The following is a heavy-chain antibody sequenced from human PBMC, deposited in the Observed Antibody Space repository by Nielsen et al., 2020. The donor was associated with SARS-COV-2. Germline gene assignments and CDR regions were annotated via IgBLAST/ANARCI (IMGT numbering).Heavy chain of an antibody. V-gene: IGHV4-31*03. CDR3: ASCGSGTQYNWFDP. D-gene: IGHD3-10*01. J-gene: IGHJ5*02. CDR1: GGSISSGGYY. CDR2: IYYSGST. Sequence: SETLSLTCTVSGGSISSGGYYWSWIRQHPGKGLEWIGYIYYSGSTYYNPSLKSRVTISVDTSKNQFSLKLSSVTAADTAVYYCASCGSGTQYNWFDPWGQGTLVTVSS.